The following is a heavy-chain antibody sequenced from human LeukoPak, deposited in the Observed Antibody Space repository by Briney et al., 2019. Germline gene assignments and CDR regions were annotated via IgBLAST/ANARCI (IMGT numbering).Heavy chain of an antibody. CDR2: IIPIFGTA. V-gene: IGHV1-69*05. CDR1: GGTFSSYA. Sequence: ASVKVSCKASGGTFSSYAISWVRQAPGQGLEWMGGIIPIFGTANYAQKFQGRVTITTDESTSTAYMELSSLRSEDTAVYYCARFLVGANALDHWGQGTLVTVSS. J-gene: IGHJ4*02. D-gene: IGHD1-26*01. CDR3: ARFLVGANALDH.